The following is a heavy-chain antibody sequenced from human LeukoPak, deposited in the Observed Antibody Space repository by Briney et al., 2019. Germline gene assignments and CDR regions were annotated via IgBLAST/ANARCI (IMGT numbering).Heavy chain of an antibody. CDR1: GFTFSSYE. J-gene: IGHJ4*02. V-gene: IGHV3-21*01. CDR2: ISSSSSYI. D-gene: IGHD3-9*01. Sequence: GGSLRLSCAASGFTFSSYEMNWVRQAPGKGLEWVSSISSSSSYIYYADSVKGRFTISRDNAKNSLYLQMNSLRAEDTAVYYCAREVTYYDILTGPVVYFDYWGQGILVTVSS. CDR3: AREVTYYDILTGPVVYFDY.